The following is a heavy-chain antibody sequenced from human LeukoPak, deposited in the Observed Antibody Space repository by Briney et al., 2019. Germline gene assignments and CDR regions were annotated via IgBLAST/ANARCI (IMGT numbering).Heavy chain of an antibody. CDR1: GFTFSSYS. Sequence: PGGSLRLSCAASGFTFSSYSMNWVRQAPGKGLEWVSSISSSSSYIYYADSVKGRFTISRDNAKNSLYLQMNSLRAEDTAVYYCASLGIAAAGRYYFDYWGQGTLVTVSS. CDR2: ISSSSSYI. J-gene: IGHJ4*02. V-gene: IGHV3-21*01. D-gene: IGHD6-13*01. CDR3: ASLGIAAAGRYYFDY.